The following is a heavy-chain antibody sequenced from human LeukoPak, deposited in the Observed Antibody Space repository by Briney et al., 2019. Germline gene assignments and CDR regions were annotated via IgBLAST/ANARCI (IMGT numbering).Heavy chain of an antibody. CDR1: GFTFSDHY. CDR2: SRNKRNSYTT. Sequence: GGSLRLSCVVSGFTFSDHYMDWVRQSPAKGLEWLARSRNKRNSYTTQYAASVKDRFTISRDESNESLYLQMNRLRSEGAAVYYCVRGFHSFDVWGRGTKVTVSS. J-gene: IGHJ3*01. CDR3: VRGFHSFDV. V-gene: IGHV3-72*01.